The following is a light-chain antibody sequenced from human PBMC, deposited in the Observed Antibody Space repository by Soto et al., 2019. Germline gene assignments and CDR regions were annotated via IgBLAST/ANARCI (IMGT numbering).Light chain of an antibody. CDR2: RNT. V-gene: IGLV1-40*01. Sequence: QSVLTQPPSVSGAPGQRVTISCIGGSSNIGAGYEVHWYQQLPGTVPKLLIYRNTYRPSGVPDRFSGSRSATSASLTITGLQAEDEANYCQSYDRSLSGSFFGTGTKLTVL. CDR1: SSNIGAGYE. J-gene: IGLJ1*01. CDR3: QSYDRSLSGSF.